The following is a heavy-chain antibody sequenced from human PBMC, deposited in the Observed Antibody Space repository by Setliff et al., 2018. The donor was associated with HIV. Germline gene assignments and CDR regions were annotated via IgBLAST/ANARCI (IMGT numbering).Heavy chain of an antibody. CDR3: ATRSRWIQLSFDGIFDY. CDR1: GYTLTELS. CDR2: FDPEDGEA. V-gene: IGHV1-24*01. J-gene: IGHJ4*02. D-gene: IGHD5-18*01. Sequence: ASVKVSYKVSGYTLTELSIHWVRQTFGKGLEWMGGFDPEDGEAIYAQKFQGRVTMTEDTSTDTAYMELSSLTSEDTAVYYCATRSRWIQLSFDGIFDYWGQGTPVTVSS.